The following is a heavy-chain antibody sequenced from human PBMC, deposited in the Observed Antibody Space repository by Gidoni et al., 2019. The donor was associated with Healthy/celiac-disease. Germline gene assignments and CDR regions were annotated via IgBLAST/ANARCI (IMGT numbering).Heavy chain of an antibody. J-gene: IGHJ6*02. CDR1: GGTFSSYS. Sequence: QVQLVQSVAAVKKPGSSVKVSFKASGGTFSSYSLSWVRQAPGQGLEWMGGIIPIFGTANYAQKFQGRVTITADESTSTAYMELSSLRSEDTAVYYCARRSRTDYGDYHYYGMDVWGQGTTVTVSS. CDR3: ARRSRTDYGDYHYYGMDV. D-gene: IGHD4-17*01. CDR2: IIPIFGTA. V-gene: IGHV1-69*01.